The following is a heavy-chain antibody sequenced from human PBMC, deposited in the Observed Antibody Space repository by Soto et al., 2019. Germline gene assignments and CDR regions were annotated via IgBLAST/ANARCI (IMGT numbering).Heavy chain of an antibody. D-gene: IGHD3-10*01. V-gene: IGHV3-9*01. Sequence: EVQLVESGGRLVQPGTSLRLSCIASGFRFDDYAMHWVRQAPGKGLEWVSGITWNSETIDYAESVRGRFTISRDNAEKSLLLQKDRLSPWGTGFIFFSRKDSGIANCGASYLCSWGQGNPVTLPS. J-gene: IGHJ5*02. CDR3: SRKDSGIANCGASYLCS. CDR1: GFRFDDYA. CDR2: ITWNSETI.